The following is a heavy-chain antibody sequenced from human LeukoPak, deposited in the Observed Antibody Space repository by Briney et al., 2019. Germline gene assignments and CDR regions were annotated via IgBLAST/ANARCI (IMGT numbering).Heavy chain of an antibody. V-gene: IGHV1-69*06. CDR2: IIPIFGTA. CDR1: GGTFSSYA. D-gene: IGHD3-10*01. CDR3: ARAGFGDFFTLINWFDP. J-gene: IGHJ5*02. Sequence: SVKVSCKASGGTFSSYAISWVRQAPGQGLEWMGGIIPIFGTANYAQKFQGRVTITADKSTSTAYMELSSLRSEDTAVYYCARAGFGDFFTLINWFDPWGQGTLVTVSS.